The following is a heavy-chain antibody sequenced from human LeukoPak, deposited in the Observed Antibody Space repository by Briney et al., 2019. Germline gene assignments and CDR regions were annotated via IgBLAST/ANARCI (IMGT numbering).Heavy chain of an antibody. V-gene: IGHV4-38-2*02. CDR1: GFSISSGYY. J-gene: IGHJ4*02. Sequence: SGTLSLTCSVTGFSISSGYYWGWIRQPPGKRLEWIGSLYHSGSTYYNPSLKSRVTISVDTSKNQFSLKMRSVTAADTAIYYCVRDPITGTRYDSWGQGTLVTVSS. CDR2: LYHSGST. CDR3: VRDPITGTRYDS. D-gene: IGHD1-20*01.